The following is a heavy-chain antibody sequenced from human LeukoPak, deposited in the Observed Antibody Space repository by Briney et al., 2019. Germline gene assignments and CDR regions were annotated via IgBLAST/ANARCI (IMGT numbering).Heavy chain of an antibody. Sequence: ASVKVSCKASGYTFTGYGISWVRLAPRQGLEWMGWISAYNGNTNYAQKLQGRVTMTTDTSTSTAYMELRSLRSDDTAVYYCARAPVAITMVRGVINLDYWGQGTLVTVSS. J-gene: IGHJ4*02. CDR1: GYTFTGYG. D-gene: IGHD3-10*01. CDR2: ISAYNGNT. CDR3: ARAPVAITMVRGVINLDY. V-gene: IGHV1-18*01.